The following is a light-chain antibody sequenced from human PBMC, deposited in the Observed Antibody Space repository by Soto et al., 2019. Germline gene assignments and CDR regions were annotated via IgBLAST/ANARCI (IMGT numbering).Light chain of an antibody. V-gene: IGLV2-14*01. CDR1: SSDVVGYNY. CDR2: DVS. Sequence: QSALPQPASGSGSPGQSSTISCTGTSSDVVGYNYVSWYQQHPGKAPKLMIYDVSNRPSGVSNRFSGSKSGNTASLTISGLQAEDEADYYCRSYTSSSTQVFGGGTTVTVL. J-gene: IGLJ2*01. CDR3: RSYTSSSTQV.